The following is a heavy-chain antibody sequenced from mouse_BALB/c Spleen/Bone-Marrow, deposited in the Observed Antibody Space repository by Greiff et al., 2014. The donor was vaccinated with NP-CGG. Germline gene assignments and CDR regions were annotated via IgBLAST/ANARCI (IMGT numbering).Heavy chain of an antibody. CDR2: IYPGDGDT. V-gene: IGHV1-80*01. D-gene: IGHD1-2*01. CDR1: GYAFSAYW. Sequence: VQLVESGAELVRPGSSVKISCKASGYAFSAYWMNWVKQRPGQGLEWIGQIYPGDGDTNYNGKFEGKATLTADKSPSTAYMQLSSLTSEDSAVYFCTRSTATFDYWGQGTTLTVSS. J-gene: IGHJ2*01. CDR3: TRSTATFDY.